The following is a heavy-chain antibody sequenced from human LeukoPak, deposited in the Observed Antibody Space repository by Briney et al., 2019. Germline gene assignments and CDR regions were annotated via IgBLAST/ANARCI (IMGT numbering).Heavy chain of an antibody. CDR1: GYTFTSYY. Sequence: ASVTVSCKASGYTFTSYYMHWVRQAPGQGLEWMGIINPSGGSTSYAQKFQGRVTMTRDTSTSTVYMELSSLRSEDTAVYYCARAAGWLLPPDYWGQGTLVTVSS. J-gene: IGHJ4*02. CDR2: INPSGGST. V-gene: IGHV1-46*01. CDR3: ARAAGWLLPPDY. D-gene: IGHD3-22*01.